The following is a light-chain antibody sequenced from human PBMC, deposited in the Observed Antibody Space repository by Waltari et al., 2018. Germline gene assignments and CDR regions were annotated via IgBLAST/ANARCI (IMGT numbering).Light chain of an antibody. Sequence: QLVVTQSPSASASLGASVKLTCTLDSGHSSYAVAWHQQQPKKGPRFLMKINSDGSHRKGDGVPGRFSGSSSGAERSLTISSLQSEDEADYYCQTWGTGIVVFGGGTRLTVL. CDR1: SGHSSYA. J-gene: IGLJ2*01. CDR2: INSDGSH. CDR3: QTWGTGIVV. V-gene: IGLV4-69*01.